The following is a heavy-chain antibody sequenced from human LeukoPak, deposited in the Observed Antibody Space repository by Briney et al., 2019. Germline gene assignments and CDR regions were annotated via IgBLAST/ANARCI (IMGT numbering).Heavy chain of an antibody. CDR1: GFAFSSYA. CDR3: ARDAIPEGGVDIYYDSSGPVYHDY. V-gene: IGHV3-21*01. CDR2: ISSSSSYI. Sequence: PGGSLRLSCAASGFAFSSYAMIWVRQAPGKGLEWVSYISSSSSYIYYADSVKGRFTISRDNAKNSLYLQMNSLRAEDTAVYYCARDAIPEGGVDIYYDSSGPVYHDYWGQGTLVTVSA. J-gene: IGHJ4*02. D-gene: IGHD3-22*01.